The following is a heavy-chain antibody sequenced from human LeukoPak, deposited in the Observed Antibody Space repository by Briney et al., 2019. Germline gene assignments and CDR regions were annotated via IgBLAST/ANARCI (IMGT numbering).Heavy chain of an antibody. CDR1: GGPISSYY. CDR2: IYYTGST. J-gene: IGHJ5*02. CDR3: ARDAQLQEDMMGLDP. V-gene: IGHV4-59*01. D-gene: IGHD2-15*01. Sequence: PSETLSLTCTVSGGPISSYYWSWIRQPPGKGLEWIGYIYYTGSTNYDPSLKSRVTISVDTSKNQYSQKLSSVTAAVTAVYYWARDAQLQEDMMGLDPWGQGTLVTVSS.